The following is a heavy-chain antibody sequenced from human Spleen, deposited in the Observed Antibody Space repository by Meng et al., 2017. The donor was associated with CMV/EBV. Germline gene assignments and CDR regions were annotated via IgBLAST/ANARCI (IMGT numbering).Heavy chain of an antibody. CDR1: GGALSDYY. D-gene: IGHD3-10*01. Sequence: YGGALSDYYGSCIRQPPVKGLEWIGEISHSGSTNSNPSLKSRVTISVETSKNQFSLMLTSVTAADTAVYYCARSYLGFGDLSDLVFDYWGRGTLVTVSS. J-gene: IGHJ4*01. CDR2: ISHSGST. V-gene: IGHV4-34*01. CDR3: ARSYLGFGDLSDLVFDY.